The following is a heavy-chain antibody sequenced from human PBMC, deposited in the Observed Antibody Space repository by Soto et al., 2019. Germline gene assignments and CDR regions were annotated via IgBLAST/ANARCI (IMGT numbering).Heavy chain of an antibody. D-gene: IGHD3-3*01. V-gene: IGHV3-30*18. CDR3: AKANDFWSGYTYYYYGMDA. Sequence: GGSLRLSCAASGFTFSSYGMHWVRQAPGKGLEWVAVISYDGSNKYYADSVKGRFTISRDNSKNTLYLQMNSLRAEDTAVYYCAKANDFWSGYTYYYYGMDAWGQGTTVTVSS. J-gene: IGHJ6*02. CDR1: GFTFSSYG. CDR2: ISYDGSNK.